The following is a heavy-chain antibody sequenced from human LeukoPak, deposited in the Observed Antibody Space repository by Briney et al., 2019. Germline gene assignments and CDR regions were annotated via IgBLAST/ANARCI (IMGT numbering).Heavy chain of an antibody. CDR3: VIVRGYFDSSGSDY. CDR2: ITSNGGSA. J-gene: IGHJ4*02. D-gene: IGHD3-9*01. V-gene: IGHV3-64D*06. CDR1: GFTFSSYT. Sequence: GGSLRLSCSASGFTFSSYTIHWVRQASGKGLEFVSAITSNGGSAYYADSVKGRFTISRDNSKNTVYLQMSSLRAEDTAVYYCVIVRGYFDSSGSDYWGQGTLVTVSS.